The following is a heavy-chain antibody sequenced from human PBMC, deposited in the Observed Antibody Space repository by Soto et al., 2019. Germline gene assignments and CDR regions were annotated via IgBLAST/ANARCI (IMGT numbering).Heavy chain of an antibody. J-gene: IGHJ5*01. CDR2: VNHIGST. D-gene: IGHD5-18*01. CDR1: GGSITNFY. CDR3: ARATVSYSSNGFDS. V-gene: IGHV4-59*01. Sequence: QVQLQESGPGLVKPSETLSLNCSVSGGSITNFYWSWIRQPPGRGLEWIGYVNHIGSTKYNPSLDIRSTISVNTSKNPFSPKMTSVTTADTAVYYCARATVSYSSNGFDSWGQGTLVTVAS.